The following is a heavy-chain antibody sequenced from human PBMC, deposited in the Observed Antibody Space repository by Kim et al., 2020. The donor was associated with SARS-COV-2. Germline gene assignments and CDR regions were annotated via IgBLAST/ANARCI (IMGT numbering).Heavy chain of an antibody. CDR1: GFTVSSNY. J-gene: IGHJ3*02. D-gene: IGHD3-9*01. CDR3: ARGFLRYFDWLGAFDI. Sequence: GGSLRLSCAASGFTVSSNYMSWVRQAPGKGLEWVSVIYSGGSTYYADSVKGRFTISRDNSKNTLYLQMNSLRAEDTAVYYCARGFLRYFDWLGAFDIWGQGTMVTVSS. CDR2: IYSGGST. V-gene: IGHV3-66*01.